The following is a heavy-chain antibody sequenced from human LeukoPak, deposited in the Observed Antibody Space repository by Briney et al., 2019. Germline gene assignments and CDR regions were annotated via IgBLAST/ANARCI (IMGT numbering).Heavy chain of an antibody. J-gene: IGHJ3*02. D-gene: IGHD3-22*01. V-gene: IGHV3-30-3*01. CDR3: ARGAYYYDSSGGGGAFDI. CDR2: ISYDGSNK. Sequence: PGRSLRLSCAASGFTFSSYAMHWVRQAPGKGLEWVALISYDGSNKYYADSVKGRFTISRDNSKNTLYLQMNSLRAEDTAVYYCARGAYYYDSSGGGGAFDIWGQGTMVTVSS. CDR1: GFTFSSYA.